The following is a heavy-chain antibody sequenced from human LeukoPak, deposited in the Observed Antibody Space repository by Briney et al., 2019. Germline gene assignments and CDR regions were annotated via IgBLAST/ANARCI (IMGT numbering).Heavy chain of an antibody. J-gene: IGHJ4*02. CDR2: ISYDGSNK. CDR1: GFTFSSYA. CDR3: ARDYDY. V-gene: IGHV3-30*04. Sequence: GRSLRLSCAASGFTFSSYAMHWVRQAPGKGLEWVAVISYDGSNKYYADSVRGRFTISRDNSKNTLYLQMNSLRAEDTAVYYCARDYDYWGQGTLVTVSS.